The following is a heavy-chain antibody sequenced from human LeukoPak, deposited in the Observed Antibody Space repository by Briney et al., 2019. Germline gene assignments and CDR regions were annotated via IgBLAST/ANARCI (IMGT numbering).Heavy chain of an antibody. CDR1: GFTFSSYG. CDR2: IWYDGSNK. CDR3: ARDARGVVDY. Sequence: PGRSLRLSCAASGFTFSSYGMHWVRQAPGKGLEWVAVIWYDGSNKYYADSVKGRFTISRDNSKNTLYPQMNSLRAEDTAVYDCARDARGVVDYWGQGTLVTVSS. V-gene: IGHV3-33*01. D-gene: IGHD3-10*01. J-gene: IGHJ4*02.